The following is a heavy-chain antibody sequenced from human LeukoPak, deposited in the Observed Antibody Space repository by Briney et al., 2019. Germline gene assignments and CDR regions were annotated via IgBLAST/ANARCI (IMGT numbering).Heavy chain of an antibody. CDR3: AKDIFSSVGTPDY. CDR2: ITGRGDDT. V-gene: IGHV3-23*01. J-gene: IGHJ4*02. D-gene: IGHD3-3*02. CDR1: GFMFKSYA. Sequence: PGRSLRLSYAASGFMFKSYAMSWVRQAPGKWLEWLSCITGRGDDTKYADSVTGRFIISRDNSKNTVHLHLNGLTVEDAAVYYCAKDIFSSVGTPDYWGQGTRVTVSS.